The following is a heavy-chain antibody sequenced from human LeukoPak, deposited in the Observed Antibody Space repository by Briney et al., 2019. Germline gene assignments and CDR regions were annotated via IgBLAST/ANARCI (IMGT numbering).Heavy chain of an antibody. CDR1: GYTFTSYD. D-gene: IGHD3-22*01. CDR2: TNPNSGNT. J-gene: IGHJ3*02. Sequence: ASVKVSCKASGYTFTSYDINWVRQATGQGLEWMGWTNPNSGNTGYAQKFQGRVTMTRNTSISTAYMELSSLRSEDTAVYYCARSRNYYDSSGFLTLDAFDIWGQGTMVTVSS. V-gene: IGHV1-8*01. CDR3: ARSRNYYDSSGFLTLDAFDI.